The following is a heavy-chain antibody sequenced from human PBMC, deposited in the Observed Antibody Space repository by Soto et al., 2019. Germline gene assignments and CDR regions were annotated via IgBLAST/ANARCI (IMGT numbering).Heavy chain of an antibody. D-gene: IGHD3-3*01. CDR2: IIPIFGTA. J-gene: IGHJ6*02. V-gene: IGHV1-69*01. CDR1: GGTFSSYA. Sequence: QVQLVQSGAEVKKPGSSVKVSCKASGGTFSSYAISWVRQAPGQGLEWMGGIIPIFGTANYAQKFQGRVKITADESTGTAYMELSSLRSEDTAVYYCARAVTIFGVGGYYYYYGMDVWGQGTTVTVSS. CDR3: ARAVTIFGVGGYYYYYGMDV.